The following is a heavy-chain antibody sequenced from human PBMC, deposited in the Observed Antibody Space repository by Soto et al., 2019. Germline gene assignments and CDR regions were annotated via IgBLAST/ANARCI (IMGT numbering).Heavy chain of an antibody. Sequence: QLLQSGGGLVQPGGSLTLSCAASGFTFGTTDMSWVRQAPGEGLEWVSTIDGSGGITYYADSVKGRFTTSRDNSRNTVYLQWNALRGDDMALYYGVKKSCWFNTWCQGALFTVSS. V-gene: IGHV3-23*01. CDR3: VKKSCWFNT. J-gene: IGHJ5*02. CDR2: IDGSGGIT. CDR1: GFTFGTTD.